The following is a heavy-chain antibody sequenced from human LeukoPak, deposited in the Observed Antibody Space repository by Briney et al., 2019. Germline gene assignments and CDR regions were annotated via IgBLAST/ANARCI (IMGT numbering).Heavy chain of an antibody. CDR1: GGSISSSGYY. V-gene: IGHV4-39*07. CDR2: IYYTEST. CDR3: ARGVEMVQGVMVAFDI. J-gene: IGHJ3*02. D-gene: IGHD3-10*01. Sequence: SETLSLTCTVSGGSISSSGYYWGWIRQPPGKGLEWIGSIYYTESTYYNPSLKSRVTISVDTSKTQFSLSLNSVTAADTAVYYCARGVEMVQGVMVAFDIWGQGTMVTVSS.